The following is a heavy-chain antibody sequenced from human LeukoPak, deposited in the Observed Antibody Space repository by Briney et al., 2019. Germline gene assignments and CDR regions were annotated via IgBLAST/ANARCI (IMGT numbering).Heavy chain of an antibody. D-gene: IGHD3-22*01. CDR2: IYDSGAT. V-gene: IGHV3-53*01. CDR1: GFTVSTNY. CDR3: AREKNNVVITSYYFDY. Sequence: GGCLRLSYAASGFTVSTNYMGWVRQAPGKGLEWVSVIYDSGATYYADSVKGRLTIPRDISKNTLYLQMNSLRGDDTAVYYCAREKNNVVITSYYFDYWGQGTLVTVSS. J-gene: IGHJ4*02.